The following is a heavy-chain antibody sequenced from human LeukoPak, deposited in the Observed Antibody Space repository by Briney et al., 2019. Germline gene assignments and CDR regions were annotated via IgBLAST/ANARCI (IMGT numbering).Heavy chain of an antibody. J-gene: IGHJ4*02. CDR1: GGSISSNTYC. CDR3: ARGRTVTIGY. V-gene: IGHV4-39*07. CDR2: INHSGST. Sequence: PSETLSLTCSVSGGSISSNTYCWGWIRQPPGKGLEWIGEINHSGSTNYNPSLKSRVTISVDTSKNQFSLKLSSVTAADTAVYYCARGRTVTIGYWGQGTLVTVSS. D-gene: IGHD4-17*01.